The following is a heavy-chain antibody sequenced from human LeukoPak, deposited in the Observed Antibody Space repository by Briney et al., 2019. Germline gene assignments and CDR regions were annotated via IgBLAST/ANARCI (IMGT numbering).Heavy chain of an antibody. J-gene: IGHJ4*02. CDR3: ARNTSAWSPLGETQSAPHCFDS. D-gene: IGHD6-19*01. Sequence: SETLSLTCGVSGNFISRGYYWAWIRQPPGKGLEWIGSIYNTGSTYYNPSLNSRVTMSIDTSKNQFSLKLSSVAAADTAVYYCARNTSAWSPLGETQSAPHCFDSWGQGTLVTVSS. CDR1: GNFISRGYY. V-gene: IGHV4-38-2*01. CDR2: IYNTGST.